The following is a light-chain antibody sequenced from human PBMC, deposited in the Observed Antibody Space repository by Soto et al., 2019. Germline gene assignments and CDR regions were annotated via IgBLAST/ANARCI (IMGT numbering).Light chain of an antibody. CDR3: CAYTTTTAYV. Sequence: QSALTQPASVSGSPGQSITISCTGTSSDIGSYNYISWYQQYPDKGPKLMIYGVTNRPSGVSNRFPGSKSGYTASLTISGLQAEDEADYYCCAYTTTTAYVFGTGTKLTVL. CDR2: GVT. V-gene: IGLV2-14*03. CDR1: SSDIGSYNY. J-gene: IGLJ1*01.